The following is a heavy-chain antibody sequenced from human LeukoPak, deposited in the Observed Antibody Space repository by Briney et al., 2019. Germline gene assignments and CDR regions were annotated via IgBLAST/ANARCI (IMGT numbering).Heavy chain of an antibody. Sequence: GGSLRLSCAASGFTFSDYYMSWIRQAPGKGLEWVSYISSSGSTIYYADSVKGRFTISRDNAKNSLYLQMNSLRAEDTAVYYCARDYDSSGYSDAFDIWGQGTMATVSS. V-gene: IGHV3-11*04. CDR2: ISSSGSTI. D-gene: IGHD3-22*01. J-gene: IGHJ3*02. CDR3: ARDYDSSGYSDAFDI. CDR1: GFTFSDYY.